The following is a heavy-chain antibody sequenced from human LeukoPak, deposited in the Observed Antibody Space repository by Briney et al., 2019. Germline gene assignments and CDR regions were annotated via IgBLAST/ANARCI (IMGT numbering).Heavy chain of an antibody. CDR3: ARDSRGYPD. Sequence: ASVKVSCKASGYTFTTYAMNWVRQAPGQGLEWMGWINTNTGNPTYAQGFTGRFVFSLDTSVSTAYLQICNLRPEDTAVYYCARDSRGYPDWGQGTLVTVSS. D-gene: IGHD3-22*01. CDR1: GYTFTTYA. V-gene: IGHV7-4-1*01. CDR2: INTNTGNP. J-gene: IGHJ4*02.